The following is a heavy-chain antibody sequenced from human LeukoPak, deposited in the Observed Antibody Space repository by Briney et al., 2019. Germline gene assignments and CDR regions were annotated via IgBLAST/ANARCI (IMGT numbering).Heavy chain of an antibody. J-gene: IGHJ4*02. Sequence: GGSLRPSCAASGLTISNYWMHWVRQVPGKGLVWVSRINSEGSSISYADSVKGRFTISRDNAKNTLNLQMNSLRAEDTAVYYCARGRGVSLDYWGQEALVTVSS. D-gene: IGHD3-10*01. CDR1: GLTISNYW. CDR3: ARGRGVSLDY. CDR2: INSEGSSI. V-gene: IGHV3-74*01.